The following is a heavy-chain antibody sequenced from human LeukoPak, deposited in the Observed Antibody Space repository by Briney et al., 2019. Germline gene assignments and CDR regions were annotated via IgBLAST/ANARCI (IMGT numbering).Heavy chain of an antibody. CDR1: GFTVSSNY. D-gene: IGHD2-15*01. CDR3: ARERRYCSGDNCYSGLDY. V-gene: IGHV3-53*01. CDR2: IHSGGTT. Sequence: SGGSLRLSCAVSGFTVSSNYMSWVRQAPGKGLEWVSLIHSGGTTDYADSVKDRFTISRDYSKNTVNLQINSLRAEDTAVYYCARERRYCSGDNCYSGLDYWGQGTLVTVSS. J-gene: IGHJ4*02.